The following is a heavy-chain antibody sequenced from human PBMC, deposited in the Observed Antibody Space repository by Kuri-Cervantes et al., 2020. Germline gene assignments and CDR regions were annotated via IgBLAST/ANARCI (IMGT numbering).Heavy chain of an antibody. D-gene: IGHD2-15*01. CDR3: ARDGQDCSGGSCYSPGDY. CDR1: GGTFSSYA. V-gene: IGHV1-69*13. J-gene: IGHJ4*02. CDR2: IIPIFGTA. Sequence: SVKVSCKASGGTFSSYAISWVRQAPGRGLEWMGGIIPIFGTANYAQKFQGRVTITADESTSTAYMELSSLRSEDTAVYYCARDGQDCSGGSCYSPGDYWGQGTLVTVSS.